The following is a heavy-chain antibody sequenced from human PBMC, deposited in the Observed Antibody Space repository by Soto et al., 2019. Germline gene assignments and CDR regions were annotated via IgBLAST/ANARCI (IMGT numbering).Heavy chain of an antibody. CDR2: IWYDGSNK. V-gene: IGHV3-33*01. J-gene: IGHJ4*02. Sequence: QVQLVESGGGVVQPGRSLRLSCAASGFTFSSYGMHWVRQAPGKGLEWVAVIWYDGSNKYYADSVKGRFTISRDNSKNTLYLQMNSLRAEDTAVYYCARDPGEQWLACFDYWGQGTLVTVSS. CDR3: ARDPGEQWLACFDY. CDR1: GFTFSSYG. D-gene: IGHD6-19*01.